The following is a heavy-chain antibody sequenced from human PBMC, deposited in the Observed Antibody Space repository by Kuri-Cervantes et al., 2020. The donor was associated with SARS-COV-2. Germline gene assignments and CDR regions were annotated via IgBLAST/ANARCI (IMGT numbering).Heavy chain of an antibody. CDR2: IYYSGST. CDR3: ARGINDYADYGLDY. V-gene: IGHV4-59*11. CDR1: GGSISSHY. D-gene: IGHD4-17*01. Sequence: ESLRLSCTVSGGSISSHYWSWIRQPPGKGLEWIGYIYYSGSTNYNPSLKSRVTISVDTSKNQFSLKLSSVTAADTAVYYCARGINDYADYGLDYWGQGTLVTVSS. J-gene: IGHJ4*02.